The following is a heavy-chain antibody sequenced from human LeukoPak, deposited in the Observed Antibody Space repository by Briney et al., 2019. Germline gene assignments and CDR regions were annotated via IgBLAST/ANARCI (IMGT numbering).Heavy chain of an antibody. V-gene: IGHV4-39*01. CDR2: IYYSGST. CDR1: GGSISSSSYY. Sequence: SETLSLTCTVSGGSISSSSYYWGWIRQPPGKGLEWIGSIYYSGSTYYNPSLKSRVTISVDTSKNQFSLKLSSVTAADTAVYYCARRGRVEYSSASYAFDIWGQGTMVTVSS. D-gene: IGHD6-6*01. J-gene: IGHJ3*02. CDR3: ARRGRVEYSSASYAFDI.